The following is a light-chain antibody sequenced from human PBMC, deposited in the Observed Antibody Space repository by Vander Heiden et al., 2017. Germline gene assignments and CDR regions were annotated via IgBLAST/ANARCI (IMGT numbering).Light chain of an antibody. V-gene: IGLV3-21*02. J-gene: IGLJ2*01. Sequence: SYVLTQPPSVSVAPGQTATITCVGNNIGSYTVHWYQQRPGQAPVVVVYDSSDRPSGIPQRFSGSNSGNTATLTISRVEAGDEADYYCQVWDSTSGHVVFGGGTKVTVL. CDR2: DSS. CDR3: QVWDSTSGHVV. CDR1: NIGSYT.